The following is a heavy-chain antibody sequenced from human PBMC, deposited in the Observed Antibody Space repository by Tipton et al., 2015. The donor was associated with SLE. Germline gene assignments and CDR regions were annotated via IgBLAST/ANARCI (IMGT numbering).Heavy chain of an antibody. V-gene: IGHV4-39*07. D-gene: IGHD3-10*01. Sequence: TLSLTCTVSGGSISSKSYYWGWIRQPPGKGLEWIGSIHYSGSTYDNPSFKSRVTISVDTSKNQFSLKLSSVTAADTAVYYCARTEQGTGSYYRLVFEIWGQGTLVTVSS. CDR3: ARTEQGTGSYYRLVFEI. CDR1: GGSISSKSYY. J-gene: IGHJ4*02. CDR2: IHYSGST.